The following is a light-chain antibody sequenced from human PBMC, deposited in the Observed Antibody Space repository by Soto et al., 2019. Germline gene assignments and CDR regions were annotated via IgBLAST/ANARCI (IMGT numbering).Light chain of an antibody. Sequence: QSALTKPPSVSWSPGQSITISSTGTSSDVGGYNYVSWYQQHPGKAPKLMIYDVSNRPSGVSNRFSGSKSGNTASLTISGLQAEDEADYYCSSYTSSSTYVFGTGTKLTVL. V-gene: IGLV2-14*01. CDR1: SSDVGGYNY. CDR3: SSYTSSSTYV. CDR2: DVS. J-gene: IGLJ1*01.